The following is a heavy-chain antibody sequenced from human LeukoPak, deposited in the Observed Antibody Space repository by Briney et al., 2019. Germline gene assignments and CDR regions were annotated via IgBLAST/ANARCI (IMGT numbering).Heavy chain of an antibody. CDR1: GFTFDDYA. V-gene: IGHV3-48*03. D-gene: IGHD5-24*01. Sequence: GGSLRLSCAASGFTFDDYAMHWVRQAPGKGLEWVSNISSSSAIITYADSVKGRFTISRDNAKNSLYLQMNSLRAEDTAVYYCAGEQLWGRGTLVTVSS. J-gene: IGHJ4*02. CDR2: ISSSSAII. CDR3: AGEQL.